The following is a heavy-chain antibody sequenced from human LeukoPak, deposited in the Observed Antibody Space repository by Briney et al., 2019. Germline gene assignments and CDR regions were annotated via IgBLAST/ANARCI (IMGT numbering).Heavy chain of an antibody. J-gene: IGHJ5*02. CDR2: INAGNGNT. Sequence: ASVKVSFKASGYTFTSYAMHWVRQAPGQRLEWMGWINAGNGNTKYSQEFQGRVTITRDTSASTAYMELSSLRSEDTAVYYCARDLPGYSSSWYTENWFDPWGQGTLVTVSS. CDR1: GYTFTSYA. D-gene: IGHD6-13*01. V-gene: IGHV1-3*01. CDR3: ARDLPGYSSSWYTENWFDP.